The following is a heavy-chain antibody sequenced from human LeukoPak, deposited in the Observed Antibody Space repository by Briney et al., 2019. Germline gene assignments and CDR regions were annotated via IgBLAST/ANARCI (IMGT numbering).Heavy chain of an antibody. CDR2: ISAYNGNT. V-gene: IGHV1-18*01. CDR1: GYTFTSYD. CDR3: ASLPSRHDAFDI. Sequence: GASVKVSCKASGYTFTSYDISWVRQAPGQGLEWMGWISAYNGNTNYAQKLQGRVTMTTDTSTSTAYMELRSLRSDDTAVYYCASLPSRHDAFDIWGQGTMVTVSS. J-gene: IGHJ3*02.